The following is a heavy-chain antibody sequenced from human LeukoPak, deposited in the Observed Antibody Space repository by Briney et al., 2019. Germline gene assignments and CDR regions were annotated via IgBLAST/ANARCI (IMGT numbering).Heavy chain of an antibody. D-gene: IGHD3-3*01. CDR2: IDPNGGRT. V-gene: IGHV1-46*01. Sequence: ASVKVSCKASGSTFTKYIIHWVRQAPGQGLEGVGGIDPNGGRTFHAQKFQDRVTLTRDLSPTTVYMELSSLREEDTAVYYCMRALTISGIGPPPAWGQGTLLTVSS. CDR1: GSTFTKYI. J-gene: IGHJ5*02. CDR3: MRALTISGIGPPPA.